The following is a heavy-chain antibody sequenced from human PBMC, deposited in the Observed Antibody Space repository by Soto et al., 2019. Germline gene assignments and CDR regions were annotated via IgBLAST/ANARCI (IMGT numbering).Heavy chain of an antibody. D-gene: IGHD2-15*01. CDR1: GYSFTNYG. CDR2: ISAHNGNT. V-gene: IGHV1-18*01. J-gene: IGHJ3*02. Sequence: QVQLVQSGAEVKKPGAAVKVSCKASGYSFTNYGISWVRQAPGQGLEWMGWISAHNGNTNYAQKFQGRVTKTTDTSTSTAYMELRSLISDDTAVYYCARNRYCSGGTCQREGAIDIWGQGTMVTVSS. CDR3: ARNRYCSGGTCQREGAIDI.